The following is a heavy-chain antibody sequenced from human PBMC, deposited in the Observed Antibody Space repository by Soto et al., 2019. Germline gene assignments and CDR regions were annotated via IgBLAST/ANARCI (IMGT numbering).Heavy chain of an antibody. CDR2: INPSGGST. V-gene: IGHV1-46*03. J-gene: IGHJ6*02. Sequence: ASVKVSCKASGYTFTSYYMHWVRQAPGQGLEWMGIINPSGGSTSYAQKFQGRVTMTRDTSTSTVYMELSSLRSEDTAVYYCARVSGGGCSSPSCSYANYYYCMDVWGQGTTVTVSS. CDR1: GYTFTSYY. D-gene: IGHD2-2*01. CDR3: ARVSGGGCSSPSCSYANYYYCMDV.